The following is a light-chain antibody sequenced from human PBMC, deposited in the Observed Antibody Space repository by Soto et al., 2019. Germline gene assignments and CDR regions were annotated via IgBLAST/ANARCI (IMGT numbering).Light chain of an antibody. Sequence: QSALTQPASVSGSPGQSITISCTGTSSDVGGYNYVSWYQQHPGKAPKLMIYEVSNRPSGVSNRFSGSKSGNTASLTISGLLAEDDADYCCSSYTSSSTLVVFGGGTKLTVL. CDR1: SSDVGGYNY. V-gene: IGLV2-14*01. CDR2: EVS. J-gene: IGLJ2*01. CDR3: SSYTSSSTLVV.